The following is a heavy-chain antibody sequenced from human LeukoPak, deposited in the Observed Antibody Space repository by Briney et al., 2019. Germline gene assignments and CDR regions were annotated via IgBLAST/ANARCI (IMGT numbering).Heavy chain of an antibody. CDR2: NYYYGSP. J-gene: IGHJ4*02. CDR1: DASISSENYY. CDR3: ASVGSIYGDLDN. D-gene: IGHD4-17*01. V-gene: IGHV4-30-4*01. Sequence: PSQTLTLTCTVTDASISSENYYWRRIPKPPGKVLEWIGHNYYYGSPYYNSSRKSRVTISVDTSKNQFSLKLNSVTAADTAVYYCASVGSIYGDLDNWGQGALVTVSS.